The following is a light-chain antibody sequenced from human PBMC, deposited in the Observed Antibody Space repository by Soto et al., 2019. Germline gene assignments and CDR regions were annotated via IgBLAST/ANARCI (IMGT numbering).Light chain of an antibody. CDR1: SSDVGRNY. J-gene: IGLJ3*02. CDR3: AAWDDSLSAWV. V-gene: IGLV1-47*01. CDR2: RND. Sequence: SVLTQPPSASATPGQRVIISCSGSSSDVGRNYVHWCQHFPGTAPKLLIYRNDERPSGVPDRFSGSKSGTSASLAISGLRSEDEADYYCAAWDDSLSAWVFGGGTKVTVL.